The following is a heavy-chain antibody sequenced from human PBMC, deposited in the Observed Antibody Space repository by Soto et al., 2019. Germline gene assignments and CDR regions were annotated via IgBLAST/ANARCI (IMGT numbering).Heavy chain of an antibody. Sequence: SLRLSCAASGFTFSSYGMHWVRQAPGKGLEWVAVISYDGSNKYYADSVKGRFTISRDNSKNTLYLQMNSLRAEDTAVYYCAKGYYDSSGYYSGFFDYWGQGTLVTVSS. J-gene: IGHJ4*02. CDR3: AKGYYDSSGYYSGFFDY. V-gene: IGHV3-30*18. CDR1: GFTFSSYG. D-gene: IGHD3-22*01. CDR2: ISYDGSNK.